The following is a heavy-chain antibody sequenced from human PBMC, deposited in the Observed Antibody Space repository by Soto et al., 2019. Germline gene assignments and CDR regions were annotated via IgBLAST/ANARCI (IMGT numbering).Heavy chain of an antibody. Sequence: GGSLRLSCAASGFTFSSYGMHWVRQAPGKGLEWVAVIWYDGSNKYYADSVKGRFTISRDNSKNTLYLQMNSLRAEDTAVYYCARGTDIVVVPAAISGAEIGEKNRDDAFDIWGQGTMVTVSS. V-gene: IGHV3-33*01. CDR2: IWYDGSNK. CDR3: ARGTDIVVVPAAISGAEIGEKNRDDAFDI. J-gene: IGHJ3*02. CDR1: GFTFSSYG. D-gene: IGHD2-2*01.